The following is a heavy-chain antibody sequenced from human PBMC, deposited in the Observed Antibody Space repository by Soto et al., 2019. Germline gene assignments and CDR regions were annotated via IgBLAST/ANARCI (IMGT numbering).Heavy chain of an antibody. D-gene: IGHD5-12*01. Sequence: EVQLLESGGDLVQPGGSLRLSCAASGFSFGGYGMSWVRQAPGKGLEWVSALSGSGSTTYYADSVRGRFIISRDNSRDTLLLQMNCLGAEDTAVYFCAKASKGYTGYDLDYWGQGTVVTVSP. CDR3: AKASKGYTGYDLDY. J-gene: IGHJ4*02. CDR1: GFSFGGYG. CDR2: LSGSGSTT. V-gene: IGHV3-23*01.